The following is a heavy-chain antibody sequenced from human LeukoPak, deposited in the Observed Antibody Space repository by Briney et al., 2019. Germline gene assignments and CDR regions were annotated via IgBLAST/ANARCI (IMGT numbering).Heavy chain of an antibody. CDR1: GFTFSSYA. J-gene: IGHJ4*02. Sequence: GGSVRLSCAASGFTFSSYAMSWVRQAPGKGLEWVSGISGSDGSTYYTDSVKGRFTISRDNTKNTVYLQMNNLRPDDTAVYFCARHDSFIPYWGQGTLVTVSS. CDR2: ISGSDGST. V-gene: IGHV3-23*01. D-gene: IGHD5-18*01. CDR3: ARHDSFIPY.